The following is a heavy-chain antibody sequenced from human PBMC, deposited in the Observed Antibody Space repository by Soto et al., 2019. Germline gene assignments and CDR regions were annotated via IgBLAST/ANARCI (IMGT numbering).Heavy chain of an antibody. CDR2: IWYDGSNK. CDR3: ARKGYCSGGSCYSNYYYGMDV. D-gene: IGHD2-15*01. Sequence: PGGSLRLSCAASGFTFSSYGMHWVRQAPGKGLEWVAVIWYDGSNKYYADYVKGRFTISRDNSKNTLYLQMNSLRAEDTAVYYCARKGYCSGGSCYSNYYYGMDVWGQGTTVTVSS. CDR1: GFTFSSYG. J-gene: IGHJ6*02. V-gene: IGHV3-33*01.